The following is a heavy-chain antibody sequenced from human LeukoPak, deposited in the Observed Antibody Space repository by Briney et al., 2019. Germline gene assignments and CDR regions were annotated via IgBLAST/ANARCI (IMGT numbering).Heavy chain of an antibody. Sequence: GVSLRLSCAASGFTFDDYGMSWVRQAPGKGLEWVSGLNWNGGSTGYANSVKGRFTISRDNTKNSLYLQMNSLRAEDTALYYCAREEEWLYHTIDYWGQGTLVTVSS. J-gene: IGHJ4*02. CDR1: GFTFDDYG. CDR3: AREEEWLYHTIDY. CDR2: LNWNGGST. V-gene: IGHV3-20*04. D-gene: IGHD3-3*01.